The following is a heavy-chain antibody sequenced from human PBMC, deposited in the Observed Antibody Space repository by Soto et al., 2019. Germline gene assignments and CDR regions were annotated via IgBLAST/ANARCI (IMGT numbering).Heavy chain of an antibody. CDR3: AISTGGFGGLFVVPTDY. V-gene: IGHV3-23*01. Sequence: EVQLLESGGGLVQPGGSLRLSCAASGFTFSSYAMSWVRQAPGKGLEWVSGINSGGTVAHYADSVKGRFAISRDNSKNTLSLEMNSLRADDTGLYYCAISTGGFGGLFVVPTDYWGQGTLVTVSS. D-gene: IGHD3-16*02. J-gene: IGHJ4*02. CDR2: INSGGTVA. CDR1: GFTFSSYA.